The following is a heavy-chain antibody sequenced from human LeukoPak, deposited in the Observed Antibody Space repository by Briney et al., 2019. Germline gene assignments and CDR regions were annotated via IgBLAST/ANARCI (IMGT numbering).Heavy chain of an antibody. CDR2: VKEDGSEK. CDR3: ARDDSTGYLYFDH. CDR1: GFTFSTYW. J-gene: IGHJ4*02. D-gene: IGHD3-22*01. Sequence: PGGSLRLSCVASGFTFSTYWMSWVRQAPGKGLEWVANVKEDGSEKYYVDSVKGRFTISRDNAKNSLYLQMNSLRAEDTAVYYCARDDSTGYLYFDHWGQGTLVTVSS. V-gene: IGHV3-7*05.